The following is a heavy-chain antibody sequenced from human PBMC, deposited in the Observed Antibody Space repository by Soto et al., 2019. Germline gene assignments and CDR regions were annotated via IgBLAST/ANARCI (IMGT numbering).Heavy chain of an antibody. Sequence: GGSLRLSCAASGFTFSSYGMHWVRQAPGKGLEWVAVIWYDGSNKYYADSVKGRFTISRDNSKNTLYLQMNSLRAEDTAVYYCARDLPVDGYNPPLFDYWGQGTLVTVSS. V-gene: IGHV3-33*01. CDR3: ARDLPVDGYNPPLFDY. D-gene: IGHD5-12*01. CDR1: GFTFSSYG. CDR2: IWYDGSNK. J-gene: IGHJ4*02.